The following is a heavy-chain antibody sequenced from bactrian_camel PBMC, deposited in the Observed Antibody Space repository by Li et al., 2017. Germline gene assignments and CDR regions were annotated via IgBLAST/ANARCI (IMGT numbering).Heavy chain of an antibody. Sequence: VQLVESGGGSVQAGGSLRLSCSASGVTRSTTCMGWYRQAPGKSRRGVGAIGTDGSVVYVDDVKGRFTISQDNAKNILYLQMNSLKPEDTAMYYCAADRTNGGSWCRPRTVFIYWGQGTQVTVS. CDR1: GVTRSTTC. J-gene: IGHJ4*01. V-gene: IGHV3S53*01. CDR2: IGTDGSV. CDR3: AADRTNGGSWCRPRTVFIY. D-gene: IGHD3*01.